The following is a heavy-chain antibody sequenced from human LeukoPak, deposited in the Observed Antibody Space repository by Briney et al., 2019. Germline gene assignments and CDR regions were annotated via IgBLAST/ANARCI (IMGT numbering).Heavy chain of an antibody. J-gene: IGHJ4*02. CDR2: IRSKANSYAT. D-gene: IGHD3/OR15-3a*01. CDR3: TRMDLADY. Sequence: GGSLKLSCAASGFTFSGSAMHWVRQAPGKGLEWVGRIRSKANSYATAYAASVKGRFTISRDDSKNTAYLQMNSLKTEDTAVYYCTRMDLADYWGQGTLVTVSS. CDR1: GFTFSGSA. V-gene: IGHV3-73*01.